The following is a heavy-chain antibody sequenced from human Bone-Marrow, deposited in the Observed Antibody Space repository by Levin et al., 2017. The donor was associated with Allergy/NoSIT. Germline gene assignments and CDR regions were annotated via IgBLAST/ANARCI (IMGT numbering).Heavy chain of an antibody. V-gene: IGHV3-23*01. CDR3: AKDRRSDDSSGYYPGY. CDR1: GFTFSSYA. CDR2: ISGSGGST. J-gene: IGHJ4*02. Sequence: LSLTCAASGFTFSSYAMSWVRQAPGKGLEWVSAISGSGGSTYYADSVKGRFTISRDNSKNTLYLQMNSLRAEDTAVYYCAKDRRSDDSSGYYPGYWGQGTLVTVSS. D-gene: IGHD3-22*01.